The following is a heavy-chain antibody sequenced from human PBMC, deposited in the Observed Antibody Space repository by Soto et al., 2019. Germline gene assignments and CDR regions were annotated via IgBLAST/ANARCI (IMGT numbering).Heavy chain of an antibody. J-gene: IGHJ4*02. CDR2: IYYTGST. V-gene: IGHV4-59*01. CDR1: GGAISTYY. CDR3: ALQKRDVPAFFDY. Sequence: SETLSLTCTVSGGAISTYYWSWIRQPPGKGLEWIGYIYYTGSTKYNPSLKSRVTISVDTSKNQLSLKLSSVTAADTAVYYCALQKRDVPAFFDYWCQGILVTVSS. D-gene: IGHD1-1*01.